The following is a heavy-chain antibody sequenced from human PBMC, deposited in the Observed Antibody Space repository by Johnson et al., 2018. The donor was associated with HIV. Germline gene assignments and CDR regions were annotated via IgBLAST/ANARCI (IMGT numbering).Heavy chain of an antibody. CDR2: ISGSASTI. D-gene: IGHD3-9*01. V-gene: IGHV3-11*01. Sequence: QVQLVESGGGLVKPGGSLRLSCAASGFTFSDYYMSWIRQAPGKGLEWVSYISGSASTIYYADSVKGRFTISRDNAKNSLYLQMNSLRAEDTALYYCARHYDILTDPDAFDIWGQGTMVTVSS. CDR3: ARHYDILTDPDAFDI. J-gene: IGHJ3*02. CDR1: GFTFSDYY.